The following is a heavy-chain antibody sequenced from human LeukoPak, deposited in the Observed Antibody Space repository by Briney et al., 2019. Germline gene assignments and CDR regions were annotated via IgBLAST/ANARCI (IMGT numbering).Heavy chain of an antibody. Sequence: ASVKVSCKASGYTFTSYDINWVRQATGQGLEWMGWMNPNSGNTGYAQKFQGRVTMTRNTSISTAYMELSSLRSEDTAVYYCARGGWFGELSRYYFDYWGQGTLVTVSS. V-gene: IGHV1-8*01. D-gene: IGHD3-10*01. CDR3: ARGGWFGELSRYYFDY. J-gene: IGHJ4*02. CDR1: GYTFTSYD. CDR2: MNPNSGNT.